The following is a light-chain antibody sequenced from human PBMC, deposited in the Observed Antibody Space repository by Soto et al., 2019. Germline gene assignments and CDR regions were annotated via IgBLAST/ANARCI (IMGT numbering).Light chain of an antibody. V-gene: IGKV1-27*01. J-gene: IGKJ1*01. CDR3: QKYNSAPKRT. CDR1: QGISNY. Sequence: DIQMTQSPSSLSASVGDRVTITCRASQGISNYLAWYQQKPGKVPKLLIYAASTLQSGVPSRFSDSGSGTDFTLTISSLQPEDVATYYCQKYNSAPKRTFGQGTKVEIK. CDR2: AAS.